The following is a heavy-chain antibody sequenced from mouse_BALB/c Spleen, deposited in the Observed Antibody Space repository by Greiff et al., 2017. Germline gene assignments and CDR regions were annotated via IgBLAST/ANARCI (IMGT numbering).Heavy chain of an antibody. J-gene: IGHJ4*01. CDR1: GFTFSSYA. Sequence: EVQLVESGGGLVKPGGSLKLSCAASGFTFSSYAMSWVRQSPEKRLEWVAEISSGGSYTYYPDTVTGRFTISRDNAKNTLYLEMSSLRSEDTAMYYCARGGTYYYGSNAMDYWGQGTSVTVSS. CDR3: ARGGTYYYGSNAMDY. CDR2: ISSGGSYT. V-gene: IGHV5-9-4*01. D-gene: IGHD1-1*01.